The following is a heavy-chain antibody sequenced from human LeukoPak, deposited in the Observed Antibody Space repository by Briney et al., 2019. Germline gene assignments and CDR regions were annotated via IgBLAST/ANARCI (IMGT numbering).Heavy chain of an antibody. CDR1: GYTFTSYG. CDR2: ISAYNGNT. V-gene: IGHV1-18*01. Sequence: ASVKVSCKASGYTFTSYGISWVRQAPGQGLEWMGWISAYNGNTNYAQKLQGRVTMTTDTSTSTAYMELRSLRSDDTAAYYCARVLGSLRSSSGAFDIWGQGTMVTVSS. D-gene: IGHD6-6*01. J-gene: IGHJ3*02. CDR3: ARVLGSLRSSSGAFDI.